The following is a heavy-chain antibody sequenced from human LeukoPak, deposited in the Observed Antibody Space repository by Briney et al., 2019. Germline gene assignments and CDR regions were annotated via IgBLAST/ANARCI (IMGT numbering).Heavy chain of an antibody. CDR2: ITGGGSGI. D-gene: IGHD3-9*01. V-gene: IGHV3-23*01. CDR3: SKWGDYDVLTGYYVSDY. CDR1: GFPFSNYA. J-gene: IGHJ4*02. Sequence: GASVRLSCAASGFPFSNYAMSSVRQAPGEWLEWVSAITGGGSGIYYADSMKSRLTISRDNSKNRLYRQINGLRAEDTAVYYCSKWGDYDVLTGYYVSDYWGQGTLVTVSS.